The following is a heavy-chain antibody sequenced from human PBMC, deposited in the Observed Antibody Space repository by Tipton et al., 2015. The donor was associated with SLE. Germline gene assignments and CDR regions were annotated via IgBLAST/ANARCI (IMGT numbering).Heavy chain of an antibody. Sequence: SLRLSCTASGFTFSNYEMTWVRQAPGRGLEWVSYISNSGHTVYYADSVRGRFTISRDNAKNTLYLQMNSLRAEDTALYYCAVSTGDRLYYYYYMDVWGKGTTVTVSS. CDR1: GFTFSNYE. D-gene: IGHD7-27*01. CDR3: AVSTGDRLYYYYYMDV. J-gene: IGHJ6*03. CDR2: ISNSGHTV. V-gene: IGHV3-48*03.